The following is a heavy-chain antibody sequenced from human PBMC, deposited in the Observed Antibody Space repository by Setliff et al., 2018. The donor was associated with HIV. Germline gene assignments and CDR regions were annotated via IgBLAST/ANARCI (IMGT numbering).Heavy chain of an antibody. CDR3: ARVSGTYWYSIFRNYYYHMDV. Sequence: PSETLSLTCTVSGGSISSYYWSWIRQPPGEGLEWIGEINHSGRTKYSPSLRSRVSISVDTSKTQFSLKLSSVTAADTAVYYCARVSGTYWYSIFRNYYYHMDVWGKGTTVTVSS. V-gene: IGHV4-34*01. CDR1: GGSISSYY. CDR2: INHSGRT. D-gene: IGHD1-26*01. J-gene: IGHJ6*03.